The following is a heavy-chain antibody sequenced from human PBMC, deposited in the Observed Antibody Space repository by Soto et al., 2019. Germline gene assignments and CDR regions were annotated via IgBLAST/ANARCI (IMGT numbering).Heavy chain of an antibody. J-gene: IGHJ4*02. D-gene: IGHD5-12*01. CDR2: IYPGDSDP. Sequence: GESQKISCQGSGYNFSRYWIGWVRQMPGKGLEWVGIIYPGDSDPRYGPSFQGQVTISADKSISTAYLQWTSLKASDPATYYCGLNNSGWDIGYWGQGTLVTVSS. V-gene: IGHV5-51*01. CDR1: GYNFSRYW. CDR3: GLNNSGWDIGY.